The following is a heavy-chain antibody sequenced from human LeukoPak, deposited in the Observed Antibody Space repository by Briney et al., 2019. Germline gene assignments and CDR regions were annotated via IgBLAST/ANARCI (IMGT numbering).Heavy chain of an antibody. J-gene: IGHJ4*02. D-gene: IGHD6-13*01. CDR2: ISYNESYN. Sequence: GGSLRLSCTGSGFTFSTFAMHWVRQAPGKGLEWVALISYNESYNDYSDSVKGRFTISIDNSKNTLYLQMNSLRLEDAAVYYCARGWGGSSWPFDYWGQGTLVTVSS. CDR3: ARGWGGSSWPFDY. V-gene: IGHV3-30-3*01. CDR1: GFTFSTFA.